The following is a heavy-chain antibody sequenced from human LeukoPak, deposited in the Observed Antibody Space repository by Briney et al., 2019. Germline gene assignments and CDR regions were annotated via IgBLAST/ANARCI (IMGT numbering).Heavy chain of an antibody. Sequence: PGRSLRLSCAASAFTFSSYDMHWVSQAPGKGLEWVAVISYDGSNKYYADSVKGRFTISRDNSKNTLYLQMNSLRSEDSAVYYCAKDYYSGSGSYCFDYWGQGTLVTVSS. CDR3: AKDYYSGSGSYCFDY. D-gene: IGHD3-10*01. CDR1: AFTFSSYD. V-gene: IGHV3-30*18. CDR2: ISYDGSNK. J-gene: IGHJ4*02.